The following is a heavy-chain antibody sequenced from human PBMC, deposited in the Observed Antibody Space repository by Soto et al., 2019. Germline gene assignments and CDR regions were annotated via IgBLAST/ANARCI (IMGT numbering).Heavy chain of an antibody. CDR1: GGSFSGYY. CDR2: INHSGST. D-gene: IGHD3-3*01. V-gene: IGHV4-34*01. Sequence: PSETLSLTCAVYGGSFSGYYWSWIRQPPGKGLEWIGEINHSGSTNYNPSLKSRVTISVDTSKNQFSLKLSSVTAADTAVYYCARGLVLYYDFGSGKLDATPWFDPWGQGTLVTVYS. J-gene: IGHJ5*02. CDR3: ARGLVLYYDFGSGKLDATPWFDP.